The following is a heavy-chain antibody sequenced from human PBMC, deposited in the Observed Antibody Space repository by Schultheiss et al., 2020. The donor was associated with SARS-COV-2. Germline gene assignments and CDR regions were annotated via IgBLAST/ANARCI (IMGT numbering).Heavy chain of an antibody. CDR3: ARYGDYVDAFDI. Sequence: SETLSLTCTVSGGSISSYYWSWIRQPPGKGLGWIGYIYYSGSTNYNPSLKSRVTISVDTSKNQFSLKLSSVTAADTAVYYCARYGDYVDAFDIWGQGTMVTVSS. V-gene: IGHV4-59*08. D-gene: IGHD4-17*01. CDR1: GGSISSYY. CDR2: IYYSGST. J-gene: IGHJ3*02.